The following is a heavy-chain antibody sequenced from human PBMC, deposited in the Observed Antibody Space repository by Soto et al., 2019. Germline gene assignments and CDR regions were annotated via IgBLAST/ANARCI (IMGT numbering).Heavy chain of an antibody. J-gene: IGHJ6*02. CDR3: AKEKGFGGVRKGMDV. V-gene: IGHV3-9*01. D-gene: IGHD3-16*01. CDR2: ISWNSGSI. CDR1: GFTFDDYA. Sequence: EVQLVESGGGLVQPGRSLRLSCAASGFTFDDYAMHWVRQAPGKGLEWVSGISWNSGSIGYADSVKGRFIISRDNAKNSLYLQMNSLRAEDTALYYCAKEKGFGGVRKGMDVWGQGTTVTVSS.